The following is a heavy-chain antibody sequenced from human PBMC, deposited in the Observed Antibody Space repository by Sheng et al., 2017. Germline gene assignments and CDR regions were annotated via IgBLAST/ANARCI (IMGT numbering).Heavy chain of an antibody. CDR1: GGSISSYY. CDR3: ARTLHCSGGSCHPHFDY. CDR2: IYGSGST. J-gene: IGHJ4*02. D-gene: IGHD2-15*01. Sequence: QVQLQESGPGLVKPSETLSLTCTVSGGSISSYYWSWIRQPAGKGLEWIGRIYGSGSTNYNPSLKSRVTMSVDTSKNQFSLQLRSVTAADTAVYYCARTLHCSGGSCHPHFDYWGQGTLVTVSS. V-gene: IGHV4-4*07.